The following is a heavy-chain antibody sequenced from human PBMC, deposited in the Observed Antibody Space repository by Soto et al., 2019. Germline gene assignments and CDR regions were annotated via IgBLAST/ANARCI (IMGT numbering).Heavy chain of an antibody. Sequence: QITLKESGPTLVKPTQTLTLTCTFSGFSFSVNGVAVGWIRQPPGQALEWLALIYWDDDQRYNPSLKDRLTIANAPSINPVVLTLTTLDPVDTATYYCAHQRDVSSGFKYWGQGPLVTVSS. CDR3: AHQRDVSSGFKY. V-gene: IGHV2-5*02. CDR2: IYWDDDQ. J-gene: IGHJ4*02. D-gene: IGHD6-25*01. CDR1: GFSFSVNGVA.